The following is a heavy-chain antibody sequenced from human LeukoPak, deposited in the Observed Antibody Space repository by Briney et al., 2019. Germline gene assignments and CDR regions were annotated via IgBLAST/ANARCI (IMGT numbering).Heavy chain of an antibody. D-gene: IGHD6-13*01. V-gene: IGHV3-7*03. J-gene: IGHJ4*02. CDR3: ARAEQTSSSWFIDY. CDR1: GFTFTRYW. Sequence: PGGSLRLSCAASGFTFTRYWMSWVRQAPGKGLEWVANINENGSEKKYLDSVKGRFTISRDNAKNSLYLQMNSLRAEDTALYYCARAEQTSSSWFIDYWGQGTLVTVSS. CDR2: INENGSEK.